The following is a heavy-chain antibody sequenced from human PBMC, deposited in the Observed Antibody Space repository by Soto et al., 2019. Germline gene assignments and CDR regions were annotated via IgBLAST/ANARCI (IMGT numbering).Heavy chain of an antibody. Sequence: ASVKVSCKASGGTFSSYAISWVRQAPGQGLEWMGIINPSGGGTNYAQEFQGWVTMTRDTSISTAYMDLSRLRSDDTAVYYCARSSSWRDPYYFDYWGQGTLVTVPS. V-gene: IGHV1-2*04. CDR1: GGTFSSYA. D-gene: IGHD6-13*01. CDR2: INPSGGGT. CDR3: ARSSSWRDPYYFDY. J-gene: IGHJ4*02.